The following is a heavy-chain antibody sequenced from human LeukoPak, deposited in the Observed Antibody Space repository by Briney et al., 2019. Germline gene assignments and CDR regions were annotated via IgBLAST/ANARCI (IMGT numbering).Heavy chain of an antibody. CDR3: ARSPAGDAWPPAYYMDV. CDR2: IKEDGTER. V-gene: IGHV3-7*01. J-gene: IGHJ6*03. D-gene: IGHD3-10*01. CDR1: EFSFSTYW. Sequence: GGSLRLFCAASEFSFSTYWMSWVRQAPGKGLEWVANIKEDGTERYYVGSVKGRFTISRDNDKKSLYLQMNSLRDDDTAVYFCARSPAGDAWPPAYYMDVWGKGTTVTVSS.